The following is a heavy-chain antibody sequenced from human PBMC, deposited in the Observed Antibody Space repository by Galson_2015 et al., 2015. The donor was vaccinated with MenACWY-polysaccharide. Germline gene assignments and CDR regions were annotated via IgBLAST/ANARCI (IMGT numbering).Heavy chain of an antibody. Sequence: SVKVSCKASGYTFTSYDINWVRQAPGQGLEWMGWMNPNSANTGYAQKFQGRVTMTRNTSISTAYMELSSLTSEDTAVYYCARGRRDTAVAATAAGLLDYWGQGILVTVSS. CDR3: ARGRRDTAVAATAAGLLDY. CDR1: GYTFTSYD. J-gene: IGHJ4*02. CDR2: MNPNSANT. V-gene: IGHV1-8*01. D-gene: IGHD6-19*01.